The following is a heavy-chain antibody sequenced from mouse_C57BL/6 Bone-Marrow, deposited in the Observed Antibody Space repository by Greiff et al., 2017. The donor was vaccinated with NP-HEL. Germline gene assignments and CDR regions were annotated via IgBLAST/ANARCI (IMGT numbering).Heavy chain of an antibody. D-gene: IGHD2-5*01. CDR1: GFNIKDDY. Sequence: EVQLQQSGAELVRPGASVKLSCTASGFNIKDDYMHWVKQRPEQGLEWIGWIDPENGDTEYASKFQGKATITADTSSNTAYLQLSSLTSEDTAVYYCTTCGDSNYEHYFDYWGQGTTLTVSS. CDR3: TTCGDSNYEHYFDY. CDR2: IDPENGDT. J-gene: IGHJ2*01. V-gene: IGHV14-4*01.